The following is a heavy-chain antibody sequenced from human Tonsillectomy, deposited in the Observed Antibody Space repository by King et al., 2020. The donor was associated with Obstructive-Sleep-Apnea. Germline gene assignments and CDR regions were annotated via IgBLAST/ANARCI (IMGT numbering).Heavy chain of an antibody. CDR2: IKSKTDGGTT. D-gene: IGHD3-22*01. Sequence: VQLVESGGGLVKPGGSLRLSCAASGFTFNNAWMTWVRQAPGKGLEWVGRIKSKTDGGTTDYAAPVKGRFTISRDDSKNTLYLQMNSLKTEDTAVYYCRTVHTAVVVVITGSYWGQGTLVTVSS. V-gene: IGHV3-15*01. J-gene: IGHJ4*02. CDR1: GFTFNNAW. CDR3: RTVHTAVVVVITGSY.